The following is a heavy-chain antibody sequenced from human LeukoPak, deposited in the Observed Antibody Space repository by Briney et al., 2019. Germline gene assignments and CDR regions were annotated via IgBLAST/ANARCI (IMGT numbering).Heavy chain of an antibody. Sequence: GGSLRLSCAASGFTFSSYGMHWVRQAPGKVLEWVAVISYDGSNKYYAGSVKGRFTISRDNSKNTLYLQMNSLRAEDTAVYYCAKDPHPYIAAAGRGYFDYWGQGTLVTVSS. V-gene: IGHV3-30*18. CDR2: ISYDGSNK. D-gene: IGHD6-13*01. CDR3: AKDPHPYIAAAGRGYFDY. J-gene: IGHJ4*02. CDR1: GFTFSSYG.